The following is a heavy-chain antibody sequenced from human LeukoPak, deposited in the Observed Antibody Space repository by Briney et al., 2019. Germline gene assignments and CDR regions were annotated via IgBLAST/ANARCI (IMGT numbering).Heavy chain of an antibody. CDR2: ISGRDGRT. V-gene: IGHV3-23*01. Sequence: GGSLRLSCAPSGFTFSNYAMSWVRQATGKGLDWLSAISGRDGRTYYADSVKGRVTISRDKSMNTLYLQMSSLRSEDTAVYYCAKDPVPFDAFDIWGQGTMVTGSS. D-gene: IGHD2-2*01. CDR3: AKDPVPFDAFDI. CDR1: GFTFSNYA. J-gene: IGHJ3*02.